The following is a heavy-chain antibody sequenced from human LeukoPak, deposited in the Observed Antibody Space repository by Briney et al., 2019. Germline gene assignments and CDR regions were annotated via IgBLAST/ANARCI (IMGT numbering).Heavy chain of an antibody. CDR3: ARDDGGDYGLDY. Sequence: GGSLRLSCAASGFTFSSNWMHWVRQAPGKGLEWVSVIYSGGSTYYADSVKGRFTISRDNSKNTLFLQMNSLRAEDTAVYYCARDDGGDYGLDYWGQGTLVTVSS. CDR2: IYSGGST. CDR1: GFTFSSNW. D-gene: IGHD4/OR15-4a*01. V-gene: IGHV3-53*01. J-gene: IGHJ4*02.